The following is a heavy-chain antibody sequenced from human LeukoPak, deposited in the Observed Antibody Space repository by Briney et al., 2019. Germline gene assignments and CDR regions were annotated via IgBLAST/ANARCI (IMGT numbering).Heavy chain of an antibody. CDR1: GGSLSRGTSF. CDR3: VRPIAIVRATLGPFDV. CDR2: FSYSGST. J-gene: IGHJ3*01. V-gene: IGHV4-39*01. Sequence: SETLSLTCTVSGGSLSRGTSFWGWIRLPPGKGPEWIGSFSYSGSTYYNPSLNSPVTISLDTSKSQISLRLTSVTAADSAIYYFVRPIAIVRATLGPFDVWGQGTMVTVSS. D-gene: IGHD3-10*02.